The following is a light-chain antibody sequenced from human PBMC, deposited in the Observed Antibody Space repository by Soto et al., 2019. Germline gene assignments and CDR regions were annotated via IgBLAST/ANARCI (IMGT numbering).Light chain of an antibody. CDR1: QSVGSH. CDR2: GAS. V-gene: IGKV3-15*01. CDR3: QQYDNWPPFT. Sequence: EIVMTQSPATLSVSPGERATLSCRASQSVGSHLAWYQQRPGQDPRLLIYGASYRATGIPARFSGSGSGTDFTLIISSLQSEDFAVYYCQQYDNWPPFTFGPGTKVDIK. J-gene: IGKJ3*01.